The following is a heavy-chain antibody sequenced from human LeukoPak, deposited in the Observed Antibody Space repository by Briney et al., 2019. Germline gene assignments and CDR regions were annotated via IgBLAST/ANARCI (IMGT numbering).Heavy chain of an antibody. J-gene: IGHJ4*02. V-gene: IGHV3-7*03. CDR3: ARDNPPDY. CDR1: GFTFSSSW. Sequence: GGSLRLSCVASGFTFSSSWMSWVRQAPGKGLEWVANIKQDGSEKSYVESVRGRFIISRDNAKNSLYLQLNSLRAEDTALYYCARDNPPDYWGQGTLVTVSS. CDR2: IKQDGSEK.